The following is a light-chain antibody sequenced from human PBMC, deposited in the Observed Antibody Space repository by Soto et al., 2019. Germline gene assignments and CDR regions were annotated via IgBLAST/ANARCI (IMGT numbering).Light chain of an antibody. CDR1: TSDIGAYNY. Sequence: QSVLTQPPSASGSPGQSVTISCTGTTSDIGAYNYVSWYQQRPGKAPKLIIYEVTRRPSGVPDRIFGSKSYTTASLTVSGLQAEDEADYYCSSFAGTNSFVFGTATKLTVL. CDR3: SSFAGTNSFV. J-gene: IGLJ1*01. V-gene: IGLV2-8*01. CDR2: EVT.